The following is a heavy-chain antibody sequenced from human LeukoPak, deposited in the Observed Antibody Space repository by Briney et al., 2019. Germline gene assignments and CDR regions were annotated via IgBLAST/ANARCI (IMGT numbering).Heavy chain of an antibody. CDR2: IYHSGST. V-gene: IGHV4-39*07. Sequence: KASETLSLTCTVSGGSISSSSYYWGWIRQPPGKGLEWIGSIYHSGSTYYNPSLKSRVTISVDTSKNQFSLKLSSVTAADTAVYYCARDLLRFLEWLSIHSRYFDLWGRGTLVTVSS. D-gene: IGHD3-3*01. J-gene: IGHJ2*01. CDR3: ARDLLRFLEWLSIHSRYFDL. CDR1: GGSISSSSYY.